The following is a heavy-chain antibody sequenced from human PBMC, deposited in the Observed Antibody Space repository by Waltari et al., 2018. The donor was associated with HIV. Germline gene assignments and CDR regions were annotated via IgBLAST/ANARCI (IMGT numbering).Heavy chain of an antibody. D-gene: IGHD3-22*01. CDR1: GGSLSSYY. Sequence: QVQLQESGPGLVKPSETLSLTCNVSGGSLSSYYWYWIRQPPGKGLEWVGYIFYTGATSYNPSLKSRVTISLDTSKNECSLNLTSVTAADTAIYYCARVGGYDSPPTHWGQGTVVTVSS. V-gene: IGHV4-59*01. CDR2: IFYTGAT. J-gene: IGHJ1*01. CDR3: ARVGGYDSPPTH.